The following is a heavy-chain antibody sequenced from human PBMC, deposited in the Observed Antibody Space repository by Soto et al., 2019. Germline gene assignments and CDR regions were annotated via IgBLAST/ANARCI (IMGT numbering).Heavy chain of an antibody. D-gene: IGHD2-2*01. CDR1: GGTFNRYT. J-gene: IGHJ6*04. V-gene: IGHV1-69*02. CDR2: IIPMFGIA. CDR3: ARASGRSDVVPADISAMDV. Sequence: QVQLVQSGAEVKKPGSSVKVSCKGSGGTFNRYTITWVRQAPGQGLEWMGRIIPMFGIASYAQNFQGRVTITAHKSKTTAYMELSSQRSEDTAVYYCARASGRSDVVPADISAMDVWGKGTTVTVSS.